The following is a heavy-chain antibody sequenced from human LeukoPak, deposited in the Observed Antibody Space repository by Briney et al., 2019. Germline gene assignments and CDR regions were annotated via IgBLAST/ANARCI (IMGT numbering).Heavy chain of an antibody. D-gene: IGHD3-10*01. Sequence: ASVKVSCKASGYTFTSYYMHWLRQAPGQGLEWMGIINPSGGSTRYAQKFQGRVTMTRDTSTSTVYMELSSLRSEDTAVYYCARDYGSGSYYKGYYFDYWGQGTLVTVSS. CDR1: GYTFTSYY. V-gene: IGHV1-46*01. J-gene: IGHJ4*02. CDR2: INPSGGST. CDR3: ARDYGSGSYYKGYYFDY.